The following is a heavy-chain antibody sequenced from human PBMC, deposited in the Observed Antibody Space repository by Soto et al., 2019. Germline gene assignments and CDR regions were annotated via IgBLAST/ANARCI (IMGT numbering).Heavy chain of an antibody. D-gene: IGHD1-7*01. CDR1: GGSISSYY. CDR2: IYYSGST. J-gene: IGHJ5*02. CDR3: ARCHGITGTTQGNWFDP. Sequence: LSLTCTVSGGSISSYYWSWIRQPPGKGLEWIGYIYYSGSTNYNPSLKSRVTISVDTSKNQFSLKLSSVTAADTAVYYRARCHGITGTTQGNWFDPWGQGTLVTVSS. V-gene: IGHV4-59*01.